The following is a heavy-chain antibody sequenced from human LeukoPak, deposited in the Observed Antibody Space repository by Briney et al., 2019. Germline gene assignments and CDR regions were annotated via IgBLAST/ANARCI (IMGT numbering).Heavy chain of an antibody. J-gene: IGHJ4*02. CDR1: GFTFSSYG. CDR3: ARSPGLYSGTDY. V-gene: IGHV3-30*03. CDR2: ISYDGSNK. Sequence: GGSLRLSCAASGFTFSSYGMHWVRQAPGKGLEWVAVISYDGSNKYYADSVKGRFTISRDNAKNSLYLQMNSLRAEDTAVYYCARSPGLYSGTDYWGQGTLVTVSS. D-gene: IGHD5-12*01.